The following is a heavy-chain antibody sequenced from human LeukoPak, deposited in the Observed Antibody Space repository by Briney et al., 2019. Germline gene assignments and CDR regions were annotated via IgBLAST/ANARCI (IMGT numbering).Heavy chain of an antibody. CDR2: MNPNSGNT. D-gene: IGHD6-13*01. CDR3: ASWGSSYYYYGMDV. V-gene: IGHV1-8*02. Sequence: ASVKVSCKASGYTFTSYGISWVRQATGQGLEWMGWMNPNSGNTGYAQKFQGRVTMTRNTSISTAYMELSSLRSEDTAVYYCASWGSSYYYYGMDVWGQGTTVTVSS. J-gene: IGHJ6*02. CDR1: GYTFTSYG.